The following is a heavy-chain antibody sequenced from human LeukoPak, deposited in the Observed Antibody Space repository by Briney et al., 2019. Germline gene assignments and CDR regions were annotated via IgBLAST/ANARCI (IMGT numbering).Heavy chain of an antibody. CDR3: AKDSGGGSLATDY. Sequence: GGSLRLSCAASGFTFSNYATAWGRHAPGKGREWVCNITGSGDTTCYTVSVKGRFAISRDKSKNTLDLQRNSLRAEDTAVYYCAKDSGGGSLATDYWGQGTLVTVSS. V-gene: IGHV3-23*01. CDR2: ITGSGDTT. D-gene: IGHD2-15*01. CDR1: GFTFSNYA. J-gene: IGHJ4*02.